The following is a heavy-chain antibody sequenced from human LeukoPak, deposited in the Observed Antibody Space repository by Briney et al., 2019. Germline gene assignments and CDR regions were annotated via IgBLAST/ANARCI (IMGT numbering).Heavy chain of an antibody. CDR3: ARDSSGWSYFDY. CDR1: GFNFSDYY. Sequence: GGSLRLSCAASGFNFSDYYMSWIRQAPGKGLEWVSYISSSSYTNYADSVKGRFTISRDNAKNSLYLQMNSLRAEDTAVYYCARDSSGWSYFDYWGQGTLVTVSS. D-gene: IGHD6-19*01. V-gene: IGHV3-11*05. J-gene: IGHJ4*02. CDR2: ISSSSYT.